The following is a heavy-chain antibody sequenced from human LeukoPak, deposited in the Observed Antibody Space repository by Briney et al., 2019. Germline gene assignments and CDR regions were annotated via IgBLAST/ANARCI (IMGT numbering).Heavy chain of an antibody. D-gene: IGHD3-10*01. CDR1: GYTFTSYY. Sequence: ASVKVSCKASGYTFTSYYVTWVRQAPGQGLEWMGWISGSNGNTKYAQKVQGRVTMTTDTSTTTAYMEVRSLRSDDTAVYYCARDRDRMVQGVTALFDYWGQGTLVTVSS. CDR3: ARDRDRMVQGVTALFDY. J-gene: IGHJ4*02. CDR2: ISGSNGNT. V-gene: IGHV1-18*04.